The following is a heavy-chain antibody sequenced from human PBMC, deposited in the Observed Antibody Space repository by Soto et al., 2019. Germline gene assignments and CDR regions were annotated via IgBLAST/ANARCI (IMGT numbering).Heavy chain of an antibody. V-gene: IGHV3-23*01. J-gene: IGHJ5*02. D-gene: IGHD3-10*02. CDR3: AKTMFEGNNWFDP. CDR2: ISGSGGST. Sequence: GGALRLSCSASGFTFRSYAMSWVRQAPGKGLEWVSAISGSGGSTYYADSVKGRFTISRDNSKNTLYLQMNSLRAEDTAVYYCAKTMFEGNNWFDPWGQGTLVTVSS. CDR1: GFTFRSYA.